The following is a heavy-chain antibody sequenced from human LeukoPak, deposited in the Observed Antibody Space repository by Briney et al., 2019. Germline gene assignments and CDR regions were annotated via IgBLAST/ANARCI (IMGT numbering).Heavy chain of an antibody. Sequence: GGSLRLSCAASGFTFSSYWMSWVRQTPGKGLEWVANIKQDGNEKYYVDSVKGRFTISRDNAKNSLSLQMNSLRAEDTAVYYCASSHYYIDVWGKGTTVTVSS. CDR1: GFTFSSYW. CDR3: ASSHYYIDV. V-gene: IGHV3-7*01. CDR2: IKQDGNEK. J-gene: IGHJ6*03.